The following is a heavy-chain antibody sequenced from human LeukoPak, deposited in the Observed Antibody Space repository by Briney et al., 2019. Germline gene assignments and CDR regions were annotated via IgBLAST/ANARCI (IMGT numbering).Heavy chain of an antibody. Sequence: SETLSLTRTVSGGSISSSSYYWGWIRQPPGKGLEWIGSIYYSGSTSYNPSLKSRVTISVDTSKNQFSLKLGSVTAADTAVYYCARGVTLIVVVIHDWYFDLWGRGTVFTVSS. CDR1: GGSISSSSYY. CDR2: IYYSGST. J-gene: IGHJ2*01. CDR3: ARGVTLIVVVIHDWYFDL. V-gene: IGHV4-39*01. D-gene: IGHD3-22*01.